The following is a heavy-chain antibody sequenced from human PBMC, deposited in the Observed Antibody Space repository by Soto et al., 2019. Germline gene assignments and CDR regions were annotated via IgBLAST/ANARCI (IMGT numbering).Heavy chain of an antibody. CDR3: ASPKIAFYNWFDP. CDR1: GGSISSSSYY. Sequence: SETLSLSCTVSGGSISSSSYYWGWIRQPPGKGLEWIGSIYYSGSTYYNPSLKSRVTISVDTSKNQFSLKLTSVTAADTAVYYCASPKIAFYNWFDPWGQGTLVTVSS. CDR2: IYYSGST. V-gene: IGHV4-39*01. J-gene: IGHJ5*02. D-gene: IGHD3-3*02.